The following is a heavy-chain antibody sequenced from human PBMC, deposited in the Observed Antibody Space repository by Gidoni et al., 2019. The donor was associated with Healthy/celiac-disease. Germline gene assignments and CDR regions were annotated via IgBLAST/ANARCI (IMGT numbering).Heavy chain of an antibody. Sequence: QVQLVQSGAEVKKPGSSVKVSCTASGGTFSSYAISWVRQSPGQGLEWMGGIIPSFGTANYAQKFQGRVTITADKSTSTAYMELSSLRSEDTAVYYCARARVVSSPRAEFDYWGQGTLVTVSS. J-gene: IGHJ4*02. CDR2: IIPSFGTA. CDR3: ARARVVSSPRAEFDY. V-gene: IGHV1-69*06. D-gene: IGHD3-22*01. CDR1: GGTFSSYA.